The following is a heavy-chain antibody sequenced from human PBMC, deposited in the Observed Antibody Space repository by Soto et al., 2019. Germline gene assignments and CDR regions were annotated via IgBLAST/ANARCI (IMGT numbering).Heavy chain of an antibody. J-gene: IGHJ6*02. D-gene: IGHD2-2*01. CDR2: IIPIFGTA. CDR3: ARDGMVPANYYYYGMDV. V-gene: IGHV1-69*01. CDR1: GGTFSSYA. Sequence: QVQLVQSGAEVKKPGSSVKVSCKASGGTFSSYAISWVRQAPGQGLEWMGGIIPIFGTANYAQKFQGRVTITAXESTXXAXXXLXXXXSEDTAVYYCARDGMVPANYYYYGMDVWGQGTTVTVSS.